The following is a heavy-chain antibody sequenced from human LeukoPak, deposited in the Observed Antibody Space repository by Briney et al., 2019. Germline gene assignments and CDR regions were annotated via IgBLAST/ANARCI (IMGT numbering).Heavy chain of an antibody. D-gene: IGHD1-7*01. J-gene: IGHJ3*02. Sequence: GESLKISCKGSGYSFTSYWIGWVRQMPGKGLEWMGIIYPGDSDTRYSPSFQGQVTISADKSISTAYLQWSSLKALDTAMYYCAGPQLELRDAFDIWGQGTMVTVSS. CDR2: IYPGDSDT. CDR3: AGPQLELRDAFDI. CDR1: GYSFTSYW. V-gene: IGHV5-51*01.